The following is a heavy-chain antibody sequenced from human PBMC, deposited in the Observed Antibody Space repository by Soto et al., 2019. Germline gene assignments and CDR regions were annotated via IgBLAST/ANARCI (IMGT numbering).Heavy chain of an antibody. V-gene: IGHV4-34*01. CDR3: ARGRAYYDFWSGYYCFDY. J-gene: IGHJ4*02. CDR2: INHSGST. CDR1: GGSFSGYY. D-gene: IGHD3-3*01. Sequence: SETLSLTCAVYGGSFSGYYWSWIRQPPGKGLEWIGEINHSGSTNYNPSLKSRVTISVDTSKNQFSLKLSSVTAADTAVYYCARGRAYYDFWSGYYCFDYWGQGTLVTVSS.